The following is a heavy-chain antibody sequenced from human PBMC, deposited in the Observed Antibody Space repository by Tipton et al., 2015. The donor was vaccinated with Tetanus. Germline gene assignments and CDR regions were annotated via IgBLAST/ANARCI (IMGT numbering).Heavy chain of an antibody. CDR1: GGSISSYY. J-gene: IGHJ1*01. V-gene: IGHV4-4*07. CDR2: INTSGSS. CDR3: AGVTAQRTELYFEH. Sequence: GLVKPSETLSLICTVSGGSISSYYWSWIRQSAAMGLEWIGRINTSGSSDYNPSLKSRVTISMDRSENQISLKMTSVTAADTAVYYCAGVTAQRTELYFEHWGQGTQVTVSS. D-gene: IGHD2-8*02.